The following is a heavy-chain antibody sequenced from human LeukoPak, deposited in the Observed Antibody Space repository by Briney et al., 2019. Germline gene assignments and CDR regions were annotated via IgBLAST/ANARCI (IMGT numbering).Heavy chain of an antibody. CDR3: AREPFWSGYYSNLHFDY. D-gene: IGHD3-3*01. CDR1: EFTFSSYN. J-gene: IGHJ4*02. V-gene: IGHV3-21*01. Sequence: GGSLRLSCAASEFTFSSYNMNWVRQAPGEGLEWVSCISGSGKYIYYADSVKGRFTISRDNAKNSLYLQMNSLRAEDTAVYYCAREPFWSGYYSNLHFDYWGQGTLVTVSS. CDR2: ISGSGKYI.